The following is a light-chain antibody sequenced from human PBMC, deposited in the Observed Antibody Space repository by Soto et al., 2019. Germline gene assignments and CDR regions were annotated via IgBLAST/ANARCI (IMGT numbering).Light chain of an antibody. J-gene: IGKJ2*01. V-gene: IGKV1-39*01. Sequence: DVQMTQSPFFLSASVGDRVAITCRASQPISGYLNWYQHKPGRAPKLQVRAAVILYPGVPPRFSGSGSGTAFTLSISGLEPEDCDTYFCQQTYTPPLYTFGQGTHLEI. CDR1: QPISGY. CDR2: AAV. CDR3: QQTYTPPLYT.